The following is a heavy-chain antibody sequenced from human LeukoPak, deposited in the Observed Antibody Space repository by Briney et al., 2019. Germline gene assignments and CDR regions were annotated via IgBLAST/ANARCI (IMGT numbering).Heavy chain of an antibody. CDR2: INHSGST. D-gene: IGHD3-10*01. J-gene: IGHJ4*02. CDR1: GGSFSGYY. V-gene: IGHV4-34*01. Sequence: SETLSLTCAAYGGSFSGYYWSWIRQPPGKGLEWIGEINHSGSTNYNPSLKSRVTISVDTSKNQFSLKLSSVTAVDTAVYYCARHMKSYYGSGYDYWGQGTLVTVSS. CDR3: ARHMKSYYGSGYDY.